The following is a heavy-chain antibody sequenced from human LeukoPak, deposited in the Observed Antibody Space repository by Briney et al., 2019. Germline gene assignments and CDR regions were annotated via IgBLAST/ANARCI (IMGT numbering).Heavy chain of an antibody. CDR3: ARVEEYYYGSGTSPQGP. V-gene: IGHV1-46*01. CDR1: GYTFASYY. D-gene: IGHD3-10*01. Sequence: ASVKVSCKASGYTFASYYMHWVRQAPGQGLEWMGIINPSGGSTSYAQKFQGRVTMTTDTSTSTAYMELRSLRSDDTAVYYCARVEEYYYGSGTSPQGPWGQGTLVTVSS. J-gene: IGHJ5*02. CDR2: INPSGGST.